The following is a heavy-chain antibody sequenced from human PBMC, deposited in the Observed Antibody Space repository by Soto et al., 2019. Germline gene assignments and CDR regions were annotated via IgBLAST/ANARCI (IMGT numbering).Heavy chain of an antibody. CDR1: GFTFSDYY. J-gene: IGHJ6*02. CDR2: ISSSGSTI. CDR3: ARERSVYYDSSGYGMDV. Sequence: PVGSLSLSCAASGFTFSDYYMSWIRQAPGKGLEWVSYISSSGSTIYYADSVKGRFTISRDNAKNSLYLQMNSLRAEDTAVYYCARERSVYYDSSGYGMDVWGQGTTVTVSS. V-gene: IGHV3-11*01. D-gene: IGHD3-22*01.